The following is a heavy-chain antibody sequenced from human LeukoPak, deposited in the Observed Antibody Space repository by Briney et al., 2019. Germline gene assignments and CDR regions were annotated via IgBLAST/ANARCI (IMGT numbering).Heavy chain of an antibody. J-gene: IGHJ4*02. CDR1: GFTFSSYG. CDR2: ISGSGGST. CDR3: AKSLPAYYYGSGSYYNVGDY. Sequence: GGSLRLSCAASGFTFSSYGMSWVRQAPGKGLEWVSAISGSGGSTYYADSVKGRFTISRDSSKNTLYLQMNSLRAEDTAVYYCAKSLPAYYYGSGSYYNVGDYWGQGTLVTVSS. D-gene: IGHD3-10*01. V-gene: IGHV3-23*01.